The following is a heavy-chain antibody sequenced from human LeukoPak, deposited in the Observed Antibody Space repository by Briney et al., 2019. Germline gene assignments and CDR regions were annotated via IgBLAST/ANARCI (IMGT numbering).Heavy chain of an antibody. CDR1: GDSISSYY. CDR2: IYYSGST. CDR3: ARGGSTFSFDP. D-gene: IGHD6-13*01. Sequence: PSETLSLTCSVSGDSISSYYWNWIRQPPGKGLEWIGYIYYSGSTNYNPSLKSRVTISVDTSKNQFSLKLSSVTAADTAVYYCARGGSTFSFDPWGQGTLVTVSS. V-gene: IGHV4-59*01. J-gene: IGHJ5*02.